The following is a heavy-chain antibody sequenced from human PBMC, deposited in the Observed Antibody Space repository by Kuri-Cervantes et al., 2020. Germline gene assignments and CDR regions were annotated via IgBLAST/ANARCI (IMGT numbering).Heavy chain of an antibody. J-gene: IGHJ4*02. CDR1: GYSFTSYW. CDR3: ARHVFLSSSAFDY. CDR2: IYPGDSDT. V-gene: IGHV5-51*01. D-gene: IGHD6-13*01. Sequence: GGSLRLSCKGSGYSFTSYWIGWVRQMPGKGLEWMGIIYPGDSDTRYSPSFQGQVTISADKSISTAYLQWSSLKASDTAMYYCARHVFLSSSAFDYWDQGTLVTVSS.